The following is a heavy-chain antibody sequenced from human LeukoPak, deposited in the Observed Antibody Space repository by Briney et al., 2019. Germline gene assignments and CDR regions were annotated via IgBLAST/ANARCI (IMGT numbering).Heavy chain of an antibody. CDR1: RFTFSSYA. CDR3: ARSPEARYSYGYRVDFDY. CDR2: ISYDGSNK. V-gene: IGHV3-30-3*01. Sequence: PGRSLRLSCAASRFTFSSYAMHWVRQAPGKGLEWVAVISYDGSNKYNADSVKGRVTISRDNSKNTLYLQMNSLRAEDTAVYYCARSPEARYSYGYRVDFDYWGQGTLVTVSS. D-gene: IGHD5-18*01. J-gene: IGHJ4*02.